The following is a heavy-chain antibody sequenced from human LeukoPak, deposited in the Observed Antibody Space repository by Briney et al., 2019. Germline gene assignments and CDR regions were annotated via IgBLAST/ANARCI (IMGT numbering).Heavy chain of an antibody. CDR2: IKRSDSRT. CDR1: GFTFSSDA. D-gene: IGHD6-25*01. V-gene: IGHV3-23*05. J-gene: IGHJ4*02. Sequence: GGPLRLSCAASGFTFSSDAMSWVRQSPGKGLECVSTIKRSDSRTYYADSVKGRFTISRDNSTNTLYLQMNSRRAGDTAVYYCAKSGSRETVDYWGQGTLVTVSS. CDR3: AKSGSRETVDY.